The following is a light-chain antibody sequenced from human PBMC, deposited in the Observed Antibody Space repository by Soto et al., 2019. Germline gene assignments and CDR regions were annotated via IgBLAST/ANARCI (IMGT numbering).Light chain of an antibody. J-gene: IGKJ1*01. Sequence: EIVLTQSPATLSLSPGERATLSCRASQSVSSYLAWYQQKPGQAPRLLIYDASNRATGIPDRFSGSGSGTDFTLTISSLEPEDFAVYYCQQRSKTVTFGQETKVEIK. CDR2: DAS. CDR1: QSVSSY. V-gene: IGKV3-11*01. CDR3: QQRSKTVT.